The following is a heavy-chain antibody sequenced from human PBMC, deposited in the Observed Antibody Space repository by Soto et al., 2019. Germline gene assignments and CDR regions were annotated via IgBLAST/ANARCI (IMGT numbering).Heavy chain of an antibody. J-gene: IGHJ4*02. V-gene: IGHV1-18*01. CDR1: GYTFTSYG. Sequence: QVQLVQSGAEVKKPGASVKVSCKASGYTFTSYGISWVRQAPGQGLEWMGGISAYNGNTNYAQKLQGRVTMTTDTPRSTAYMALRSLRSDDTAVYYCARVDDKCSGGSCYDYWGQGTLVTASS. D-gene: IGHD2-15*01. CDR2: ISAYNGNT. CDR3: ARVDDKCSGGSCYDY.